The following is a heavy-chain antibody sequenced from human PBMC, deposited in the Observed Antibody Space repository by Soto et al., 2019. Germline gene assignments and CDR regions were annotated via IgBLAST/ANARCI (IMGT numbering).Heavy chain of an antibody. Sequence: SETRSLTCAVSGYSISSGYYWGWIRQPPGKGLECIGSVYHSGSTYYYNPSLKSRVIISVDTSKNQFSLKLSSVTAADTAVYYCARAYSSGWVDAFDIWGQGTMVT. CDR2: VYHSGSTY. J-gene: IGHJ3*02. V-gene: IGHV4-38-2*01. D-gene: IGHD6-19*01. CDR1: GYSISSGYY. CDR3: ARAYSSGWVDAFDI.